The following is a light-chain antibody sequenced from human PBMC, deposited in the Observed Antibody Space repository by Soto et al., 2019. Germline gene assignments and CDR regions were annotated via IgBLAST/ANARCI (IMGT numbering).Light chain of an antibody. CDR2: DAS. CDR3: QQYKRYSPRT. CDR1: QSLLHSDGKTY. Sequence: DIVMTQTPLSLSVTPGQPASISCKSSQSLLHSDGKTYLYWYLQRPGKAPQLLISDASRLESGVPSRFSGSGSGTEFTPTISSLQPDDSATYYCQQYKRYSPRTFGQGTKVAIK. J-gene: IGKJ1*01. V-gene: IGKV2-29*01.